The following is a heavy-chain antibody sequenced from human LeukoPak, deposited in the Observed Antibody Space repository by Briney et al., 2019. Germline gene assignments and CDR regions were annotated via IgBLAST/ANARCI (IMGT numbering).Heavy chain of an antibody. J-gene: IGHJ4*02. CDR2: INPNDGDT. CDR3: ARESGSYSPFDY. CDR1: GYTFTDYY. Sequence: ASVKVSCKASGYTFTDYYMHWVRQAPGQGFEWMGWINPNDGDTNYAQKFQGRVTMTRDTSISTAHMEVSRLRSDDTAVYYCARESGSYSPFDYWGQGTLVTVSS. V-gene: IGHV1-2*02. D-gene: IGHD1-26*01.